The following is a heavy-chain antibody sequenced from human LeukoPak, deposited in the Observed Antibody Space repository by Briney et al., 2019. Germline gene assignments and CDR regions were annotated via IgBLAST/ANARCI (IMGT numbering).Heavy chain of an antibody. J-gene: IGHJ5*02. Sequence: ASVKVSCKASGYTFTGYYIHWVRQAPGQGLEWMGWINPNSGGTSYPQKFQGSVTMTRDTSISTAYMELSSLRSDDTAIYYCARGSSQNANYFDPWGQGTLVTVSS. V-gene: IGHV1-2*02. CDR2: INPNSGGT. CDR1: GYTFTGYY. D-gene: IGHD4/OR15-4a*01. CDR3: ARGSSQNANYFDP.